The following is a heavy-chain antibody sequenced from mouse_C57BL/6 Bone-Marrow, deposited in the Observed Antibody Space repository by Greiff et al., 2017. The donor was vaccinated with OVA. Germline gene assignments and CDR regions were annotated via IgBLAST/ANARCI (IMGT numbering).Heavy chain of an antibody. V-gene: IGHV5-12*01. J-gene: IGHJ4*01. D-gene: IGHD1-1*01. CDR2: ISNGGGST. Sequence: EVMLVESGGGLVQPGGSLKLSCAASGFTFSDYYMYWVRQTPEKRLEWVAYISNGGGSTYYPDTVKGRFTISRDNAKNTLYLQMSRLKSEDTAMDYCARRITTVVEDAMDYWGQGTSVTVSS. CDR1: GFTFSDYY. CDR3: ARRITTVVEDAMDY.